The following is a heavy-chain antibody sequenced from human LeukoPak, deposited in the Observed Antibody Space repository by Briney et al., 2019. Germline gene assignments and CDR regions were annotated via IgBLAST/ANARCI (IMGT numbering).Heavy chain of an antibody. D-gene: IGHD6-19*01. CDR1: RYIFTSYA. CDR2: INAGNGNT. CDR3: ARYSSGWGAFDI. Sequence: ASVKVSCKASRYIFTSYAMHWVRQAPGQRLEWMGWINAGNGNTKYSQKFQGTVTITRDTSASTAYMEVSSLRSEDTAVYYCARYSSGWGAFDIWGQGTMVTVSS. J-gene: IGHJ3*02. V-gene: IGHV1-3*01.